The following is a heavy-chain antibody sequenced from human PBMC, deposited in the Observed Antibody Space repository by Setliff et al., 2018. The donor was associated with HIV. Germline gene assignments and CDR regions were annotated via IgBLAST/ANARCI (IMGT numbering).Heavy chain of an antibody. CDR1: GYVFANLD. Sequence: ASVKVSCKASGYVFANLDINWIRQAPGQGLEWMGWMNPTSGNTGYAQQFQGRVSMTRNNSIFTAYLELRGLRSDDTAVYYCGRDGGGYCSYGNCYRQWYCDYWGLGTLVTVSS. V-gene: IGHV1-8*01. CDR3: GRDGGGYCSYGNCYRQWYCDY. CDR2: MNPTSGNT. J-gene: IGHJ4*02. D-gene: IGHD2-15*01.